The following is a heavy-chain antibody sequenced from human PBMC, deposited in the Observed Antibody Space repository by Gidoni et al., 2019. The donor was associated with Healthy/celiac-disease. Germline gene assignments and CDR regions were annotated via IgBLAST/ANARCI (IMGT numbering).Heavy chain of an antibody. CDR1: GGSISSSSYY. V-gene: IGHV4-39*01. CDR2: IYYSGST. CDR3: ARHGFGTGEDY. J-gene: IGHJ4*02. Sequence: QLQLQESGPGLVKPSETLSLTCTVSGGSISSSSYYWGWIRQPPGKGLEWIGSIYYSGSTYYNPSLKSRVTISVDTSKNQFSLKLSSVTAADTAVYYCARHGFGTGEDYWGQGTLVTVSS. D-gene: IGHD7-27*01.